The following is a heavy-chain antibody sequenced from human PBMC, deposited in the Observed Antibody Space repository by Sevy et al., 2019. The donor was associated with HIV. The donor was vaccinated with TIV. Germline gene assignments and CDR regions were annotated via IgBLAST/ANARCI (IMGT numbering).Heavy chain of an antibody. CDR3: AKDRLGNYYYYGMDV. J-gene: IGHJ6*02. D-gene: IGHD1-1*01. V-gene: IGHV3-30*18. Sequence: LSLTCAASGFTFSSYGMHWVRQAPGKGLEWVAVISYDGSNKYYADSVKGRFTISRDNSKNTLYLQMNSLRAEDTAVYYCAKDRLGNYYYYGMDVWGQGTTVTVSS. CDR1: GFTFSSYG. CDR2: ISYDGSNK.